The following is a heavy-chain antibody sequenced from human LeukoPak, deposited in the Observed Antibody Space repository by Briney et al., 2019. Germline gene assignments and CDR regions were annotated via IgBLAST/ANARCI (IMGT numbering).Heavy chain of an antibody. Sequence: GGSLRLSCAASGFTFSDYYMNWIRQAPGKGLEWVSYISGSGRTIYYADSVKGRFTISRDNAKNSLYLQMNSLRAEDTAVYYCARDLKAVAGTGDWGQGTLVTVSS. CDR2: ISGSGRTI. CDR3: ARDLKAVAGTGD. CDR1: GFTFSDYY. V-gene: IGHV3-11*01. J-gene: IGHJ4*02. D-gene: IGHD6-19*01.